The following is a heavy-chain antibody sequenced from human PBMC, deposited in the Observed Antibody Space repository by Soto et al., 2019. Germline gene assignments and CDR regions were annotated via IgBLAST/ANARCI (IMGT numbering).Heavy chain of an antibody. CDR2: THYSGDT. CDR1: GVSISSHY. CDR3: ARGGWTNDI. J-gene: IGHJ4*02. V-gene: IGHV4-59*11. D-gene: IGHD1-1*01. Sequence: SETLSLTCTVSGVSISSHYWSWIRQPPGRGLEWIGYTHYSGDTTYNLSLKSRVTLSVDTSKNLFSLKLTSVTAADTAVYYCARGGWTNDIWGQGTLVTVSS.